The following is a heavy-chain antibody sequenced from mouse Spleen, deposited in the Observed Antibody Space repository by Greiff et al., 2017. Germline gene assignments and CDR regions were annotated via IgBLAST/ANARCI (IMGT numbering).Heavy chain of an antibody. CDR2: ISSGGSYT. V-gene: IGHV5-9-1*01. Sequence: EVKLQESGGGLVKPGGSLKLSCAASGFTFSSYAMSWVRQTPEKRLEWVATISSGGSYTYYPDSVKGRFTISRDNAKNTLYLQMSSLRSEDTAMYYCARSYYDGSYDYAMDYWGQGTSVTVSS. D-gene: IGHD1-1*01. J-gene: IGHJ4*01. CDR3: ARSYYDGSYDYAMDY. CDR1: GFTFSSYA.